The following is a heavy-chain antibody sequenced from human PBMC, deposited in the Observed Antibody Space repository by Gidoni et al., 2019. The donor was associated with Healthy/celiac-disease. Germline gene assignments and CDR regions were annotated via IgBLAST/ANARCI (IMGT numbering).Heavy chain of an antibody. Sequence: QLQLQESGPGLVKPSETLSLTCTVSGGSISSSSYYWGWIRQPPGKGLEWIGSIYYSGSTYYNPSLKSRVTISVDTSKNQFSLKLSSVTAADTAVYYCARHDVDTAMVTETAFDYWGQGTLVTVSS. CDR2: IYYSGST. J-gene: IGHJ4*02. D-gene: IGHD5-18*01. CDR1: GGSISSSSYY. V-gene: IGHV4-39*01. CDR3: ARHDVDTAMVTETAFDY.